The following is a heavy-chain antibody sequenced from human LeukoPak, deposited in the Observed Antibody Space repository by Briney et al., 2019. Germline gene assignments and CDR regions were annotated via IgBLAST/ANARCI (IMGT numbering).Heavy chain of an antibody. CDR2: TSGSGTNT. V-gene: IGHV3-23*01. D-gene: IGHD1-26*01. Sequence: LGGSLRLSCAASGFTFSSYAMSWIRQAPGKGMEWVSATSGSGTNTHYADSVKGRFTISRDNSKNTLYLQMNSLRAEDTAVYYCAKSGTGLDYFDYWGQGTLVTVSS. J-gene: IGHJ4*02. CDR3: AKSGTGLDYFDY. CDR1: GFTFSSYA.